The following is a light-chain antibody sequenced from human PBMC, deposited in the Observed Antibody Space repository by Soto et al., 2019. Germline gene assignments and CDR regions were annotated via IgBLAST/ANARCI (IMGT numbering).Light chain of an antibody. J-gene: IGKJ4*01. CDR2: AAS. Sequence: DIQMTQSPSSLSASVGDRVTITCRASQGISNYLAWYQQKPGKVPKVLISAASTLQSGVPSRFSGSGSGTDFSLIISSLQPEDVATYYCQNYHSAPLTFGEGTKVEIK. CDR3: QNYHSAPLT. V-gene: IGKV1-27*01. CDR1: QGISNY.